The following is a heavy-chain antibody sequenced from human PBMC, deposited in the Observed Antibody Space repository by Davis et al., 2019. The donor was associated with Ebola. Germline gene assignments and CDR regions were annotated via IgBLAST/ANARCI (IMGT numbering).Heavy chain of an antibody. V-gene: IGHV3-23*01. Sequence: GESLKISCAASGFTVRSNYMSWVRQAPGKGLEWVSAISGSGGTTYYAGSVKGRFTVSRDNSKKTMYLQMNSLRAEDTAVYYCARSGLSFGVVKYHYGMDVWGKGTTVTVSS. CDR3: ARSGLSFGVVKYHYGMDV. J-gene: IGHJ6*04. D-gene: IGHD3-3*01. CDR1: GFTVRSNY. CDR2: ISGSGGTT.